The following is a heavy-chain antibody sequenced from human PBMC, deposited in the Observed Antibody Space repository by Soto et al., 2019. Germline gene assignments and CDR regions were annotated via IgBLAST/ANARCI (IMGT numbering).Heavy chain of an antibody. CDR1: GGSITRNNHY. J-gene: IGHJ4*02. CDR3: ASLGSSGWYQGSYFDY. D-gene: IGHD6-19*01. CDR2: ILHSGNT. V-gene: IGHV4-39*01. Sequence: QLQLQESGPGLVKPSETLSLTCTVSGGSITRNNHYWGWIRQSPGKGLEWIGNILHSGNTNYKPSLKSRVTMSVETSKNQYSLKMNSVTAADTAVYYCASLGSSGWYQGSYFDYWGQGTLVTVSS.